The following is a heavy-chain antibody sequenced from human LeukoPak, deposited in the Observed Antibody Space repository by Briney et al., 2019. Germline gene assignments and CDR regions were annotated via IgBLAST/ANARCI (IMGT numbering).Heavy chain of an antibody. CDR3: ASSTQISKYADY. CDR2: ISGSGGST. J-gene: IGHJ4*02. CDR1: GFTFSSYA. V-gene: IGHV3-23*01. D-gene: IGHD2-2*01. Sequence: QAGGSLRLSCAASGFTFSSYAMSWVRQAPGKGLEWVSAISGSGGSTYYADSVRGRFTISRDNAKSTLYLQMNSLRAEDTAVYYCASSTQISKYADYWGQGALVTVSS.